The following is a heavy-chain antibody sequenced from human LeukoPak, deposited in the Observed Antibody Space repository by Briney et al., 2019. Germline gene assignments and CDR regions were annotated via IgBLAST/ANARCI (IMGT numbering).Heavy chain of an antibody. CDR1: GFSFSAYW. CDR2: IKSDGSVT. Sequence: GGSLRLSCAASGFSFSAYWIHWVRQAPGKGLVWVSSIKSDGSVTSYADAVKGRFSLSADNAKNTQYLQMNSLRAEDTAMYYCALDINGDLFHIWGQRTPVTVSS. J-gene: IGHJ4*02. V-gene: IGHV3-74*01. CDR3: ALDINGDLFHI. D-gene: IGHD2-21*01.